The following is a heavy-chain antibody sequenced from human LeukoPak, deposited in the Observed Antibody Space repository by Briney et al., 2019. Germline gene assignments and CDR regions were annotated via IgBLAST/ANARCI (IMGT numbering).Heavy chain of an antibody. V-gene: IGHV3-21*01. CDR3: AASGGSKSFDY. J-gene: IGHJ4*02. CDR1: GFTFSSYS. Sequence: GGSLRLSCAASGFTFSSYSMNWVRQAPGKGLEWVSSISSSSSYIYYADSVKGRFTISGDNAKNSLYLQMNSLRAEDTAVYYCAASGGSKSFDYWGQGTLVTVSS. D-gene: IGHD2-15*01. CDR2: ISSSSSYI.